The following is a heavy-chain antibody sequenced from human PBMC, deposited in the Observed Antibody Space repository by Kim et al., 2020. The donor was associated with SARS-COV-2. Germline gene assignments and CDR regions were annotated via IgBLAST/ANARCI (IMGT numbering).Heavy chain of an antibody. V-gene: IGHV3-23*03. J-gene: IGHJ4*02. CDR3: AKGPYGSGTYYSDY. D-gene: IGHD3-10*01. Sequence: AEPVKGPFTISRDNSKNTRYLQMNSLRAEDTAVYYCAKGPYGSGTYYSDYWGQGTLVTVSS.